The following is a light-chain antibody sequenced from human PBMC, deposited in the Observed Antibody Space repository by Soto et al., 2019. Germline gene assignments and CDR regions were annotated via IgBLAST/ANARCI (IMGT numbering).Light chain of an antibody. Sequence: QSALTQPASVSGSPGQSITISCTGTSSDVGGYNYVSWYQQHPGKAPKLMIYDVSNRPSGVSNRFSGSKSGNTASLTISGPQGGKGAVYPSSSYKRTSPVVFGGGTQLPVL. CDR1: SSDVGGYNY. CDR3: SSYKRTSPVV. CDR2: DVS. J-gene: IGLJ2*01. V-gene: IGLV2-14*01.